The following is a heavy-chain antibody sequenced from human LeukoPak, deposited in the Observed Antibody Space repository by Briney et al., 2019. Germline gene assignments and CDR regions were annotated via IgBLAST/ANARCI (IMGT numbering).Heavy chain of an antibody. CDR1: GFPLSTSGVG. D-gene: IGHD5-18*01. Sequence: SGPTLVNPTQTLTLTCTFSGFPLSTSGVGVGWIRQPPGKALEWLALIYWDDDKHYSPSLKSRLTITKDTSKNQVVLTMTNMDPVDTATYYCAHGQKIQIWPRFQEVGFDYWGQGTLVTVSS. J-gene: IGHJ4*02. CDR2: IYWDDDK. CDR3: AHGQKIQIWPRFQEVGFDY. V-gene: IGHV2-5*02.